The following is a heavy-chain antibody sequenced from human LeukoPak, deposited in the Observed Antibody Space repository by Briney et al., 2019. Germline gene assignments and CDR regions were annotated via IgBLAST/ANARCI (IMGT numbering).Heavy chain of an antibody. D-gene: IGHD3-10*01. Sequence: GGSLRLSCTASGFTFGDYAMSWVRQAPGKGLEWVGFIRSKAYGGTTEYAASVKGRFTISRDDSKSIAYLQMNSLQTEDTAVYYCTSGVLWFGELSYLDYWGQGTLVTVSS. CDR1: GFTFGDYA. CDR3: TSGVLWFGELSYLDY. J-gene: IGHJ4*02. CDR2: IRSKAYGGTT. V-gene: IGHV3-49*04.